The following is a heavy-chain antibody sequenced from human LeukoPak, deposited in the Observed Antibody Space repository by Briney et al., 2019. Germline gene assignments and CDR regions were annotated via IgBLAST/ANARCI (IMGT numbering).Heavy chain of an antibody. D-gene: IGHD1-14*01. CDR1: GYTLTELS. Sequence: HVASVTVSCKVSGYTLTELSMHWVRQAPGKGLEWMGGFDPEDGETIYAQKFQGRVTMTEDTSTDTAYMELSSLRSEDTAVYYCATGPMTGELDFDYWGQGTLVTVSS. V-gene: IGHV1-24*01. CDR3: ATGPMTGELDFDY. CDR2: FDPEDGET. J-gene: IGHJ4*02.